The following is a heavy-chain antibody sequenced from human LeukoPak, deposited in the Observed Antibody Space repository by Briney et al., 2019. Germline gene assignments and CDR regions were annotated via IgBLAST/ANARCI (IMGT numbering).Heavy chain of an antibody. J-gene: IGHJ4*02. CDR2: IWYDGTNR. CDR1: GFTLSSYG. D-gene: IGHD5-24*01. Sequence: GGSLRLSCAASGFTLSSYGIHWVRQAPGKGLEWVAVIWYDGTNRYYVDSVRGRFTISRDNSKNTLYLQMNSLRAEDTAVYYCARSDGYNSPFDYWGQGTLVTVSS. V-gene: IGHV3-33*01. CDR3: ARSDGYNSPFDY.